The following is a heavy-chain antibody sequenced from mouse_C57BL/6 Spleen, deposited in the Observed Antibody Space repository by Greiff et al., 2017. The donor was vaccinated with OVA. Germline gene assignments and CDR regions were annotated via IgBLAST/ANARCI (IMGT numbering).Heavy chain of an antibody. V-gene: IGHV1-55*01. CDR3: AGERTELRVPNYFDY. J-gene: IGHJ2*01. CDR2: IYPGSGST. Sequence: QVQLQQPGAELVKPGASVKMSCKASGYTFTSYWITWVKQRPGQGLEWIGDIYPGSGSTNYNEKFKSKATLTVDTSSSTAYMQLSSLTSEDAAVYYCAGERTELRVPNYFDYWGQGTTLTVSS. CDR1: GYTFTSYW. D-gene: IGHD1-2*01.